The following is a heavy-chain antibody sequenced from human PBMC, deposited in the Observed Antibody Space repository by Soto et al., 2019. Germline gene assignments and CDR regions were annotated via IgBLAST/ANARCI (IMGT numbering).Heavy chain of an antibody. CDR2: ISSSSSTI. J-gene: IGHJ5*02. V-gene: IGHV3-48*02. CDR3: ASLNVWEPRAPNWFDP. CDR1: GFTFSSYS. D-gene: IGHD1-26*01. Sequence: PGGSLRLSCAASGFTFSSYSMNWVRQAPGKGLEWVSYISSSSSTIYYADSVKGRFTISRDNAKNSLYLQMNSLRDEDTAVYYCASLNVWEPRAPNWFDPWGQGTLVTVSS.